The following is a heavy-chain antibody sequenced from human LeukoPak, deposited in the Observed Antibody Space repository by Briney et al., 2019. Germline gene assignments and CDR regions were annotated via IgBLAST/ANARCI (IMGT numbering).Heavy chain of an antibody. CDR3: ARDVGGSGSYVYFQH. CDR1: GFTFTNHI. Sequence: GGSPRLSCAASGFTFTNHIMHWVRQAPGKGLEWVASIATDGSQTFYRGSVKGRFTISRDNSENKLYLQMNSLRAEDTAVYYCARDVGGSGSYVYFQHWGQGTLVTVSS. V-gene: IGHV3-30-3*01. D-gene: IGHD3-10*01. CDR2: IATDGSQT. J-gene: IGHJ1*01.